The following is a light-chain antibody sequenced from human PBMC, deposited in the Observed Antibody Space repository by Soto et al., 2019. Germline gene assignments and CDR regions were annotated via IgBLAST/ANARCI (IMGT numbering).Light chain of an antibody. CDR1: SSDVGGYNY. J-gene: IGLJ2*01. Sequence: QSALTQPPSASGSPVQSVTISCTGTSSDVGGYNYVSWYQQHPGKAPKLMIYEVSKRPSGVPDRFSGSKSGNTASLTVSGLQAEDEADYYCSSYAGSNNLVFGGGTQVTVL. CDR2: EVS. V-gene: IGLV2-8*01. CDR3: SSYAGSNNLV.